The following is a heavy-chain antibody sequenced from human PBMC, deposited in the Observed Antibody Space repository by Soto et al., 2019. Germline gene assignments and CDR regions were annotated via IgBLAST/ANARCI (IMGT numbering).Heavy chain of an antibody. D-gene: IGHD3-10*01. CDR1: GFTFSRFA. CDR3: ARCFEGSGSYYQPFYFDY. V-gene: IGHV3-64*01. CDR2: ISSNGGST. Sequence: GESLKISCAASGFTFSRFAMHWVRQAPGKGLEHVSAISSNGGSTYYVKSAKGRFTISRDNSKNTLYLQLGSLRTDDMAVYYCARCFEGSGSYYQPFYFDYWGQGTLVTVSS. J-gene: IGHJ4*02.